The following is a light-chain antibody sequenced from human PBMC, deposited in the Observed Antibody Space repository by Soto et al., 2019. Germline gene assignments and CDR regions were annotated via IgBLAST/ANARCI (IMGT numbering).Light chain of an antibody. CDR1: QSVSSSY. CDR3: QQRSDSIT. Sequence: IVLTQSPRTLSLSPGERATLSCRASQSVSSSYLAWYQQKPGQAPRLLIYGASSRATGIPDRFSGSGSGTDFTLTISRLEPEDFAVYYCQQRSDSITFGQGTRLEIK. CDR2: GAS. V-gene: IGKV3D-20*02. J-gene: IGKJ5*01.